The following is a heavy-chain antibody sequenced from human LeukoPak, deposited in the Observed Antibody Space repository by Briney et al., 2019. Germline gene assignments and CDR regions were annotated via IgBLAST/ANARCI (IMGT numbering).Heavy chain of an antibody. D-gene: IGHD5/OR15-5a*01. J-gene: IGHJ3*02. V-gene: IGHV3-48*01. CDR3: VRDHHRRLYDSQARDTFDI. CDR1: GFTFSSYS. Sequence: GSLRLSCAASGFTFSSYSMNWVRQAPGKGLEWVSYISSSSSTIYYADSVKGRFTISRDNAKNLLYLQMNSLRAEDTAVYYCVRDHHRRLYDSQARDTFDIWGRGTMVTVSS. CDR2: ISSSSSTI.